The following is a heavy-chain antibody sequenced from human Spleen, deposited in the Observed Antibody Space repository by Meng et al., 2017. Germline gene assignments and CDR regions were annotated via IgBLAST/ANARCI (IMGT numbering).Heavy chain of an antibody. CDR1: GYTFTRYA. CDR3: ARDLNGDRGIYFDY. J-gene: IGHJ4*02. CDR2: INAANGNT. D-gene: IGHD3-10*01. Sequence: QVQLVQSGAEVKKPGASVKVSCKASGYTFTRYAMHWVRQAPGQRLEWMGWINAANGNTKYSQKFQGRVTITGDTSASTAYMELSSLRSEDTAIYYCARDLNGDRGIYFDYWGQGTLVTVSS. V-gene: IGHV1-3*01.